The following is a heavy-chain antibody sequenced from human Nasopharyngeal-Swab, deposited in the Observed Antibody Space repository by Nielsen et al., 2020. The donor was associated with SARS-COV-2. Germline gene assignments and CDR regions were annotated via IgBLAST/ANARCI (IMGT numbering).Heavy chain of an antibody. J-gene: IGHJ4*02. CDR2: IKSKTDGGTT. CDR3: TTGGRWELRPIDY. CDR1: GFTFSIAW. V-gene: IGHV3-15*01. D-gene: IGHD1-26*01. Sequence: GGSLRLSCEASGFTFSIAWMSWVRQAPGKGLEWVGRIKSKTDGGTTDYAAPVKGRFTISRDDSKNTLYLQMNSLKTEDTAVYYCTTGGRWELRPIDYWGQGTLVTSPQ.